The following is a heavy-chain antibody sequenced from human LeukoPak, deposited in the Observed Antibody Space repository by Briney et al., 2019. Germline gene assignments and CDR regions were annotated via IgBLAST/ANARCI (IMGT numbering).Heavy chain of an antibody. J-gene: IGHJ4*02. Sequence: PGGSLRLSCVASGFPIRDCYFSWGRQAPGQGLEWLSFISASGNIIHYEDSVKGRFTISRDDAKNSVFLQMDSLRTEDTALYYCARHMVITPFDSWGQGTLVTVSS. V-gene: IGHV3-11*01. CDR1: GFPIRDCY. D-gene: IGHD4/OR15-4a*01. CDR2: ISASGNII. CDR3: ARHMVITPFDS.